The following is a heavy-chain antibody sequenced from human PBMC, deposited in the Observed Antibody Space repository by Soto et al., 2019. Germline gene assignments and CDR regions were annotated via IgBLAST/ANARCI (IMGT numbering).Heavy chain of an antibody. CDR2: IYYSGST. D-gene: IGHD3-10*01. Sequence: SETLSLTCTVSGVSIGSSSYYWGWIRQPPGKGLEWIGSIYYSGSTYYNPSLKSRVTISVDTSKNQFSLKLSSVTAADTAVYYCARHSAGRSELWFGGNTNREFDYWGQGTLVTVSS. J-gene: IGHJ4*02. CDR3: ARHSAGRSELWFGGNTNREFDY. CDR1: GVSIGSSSYY. V-gene: IGHV4-39*01.